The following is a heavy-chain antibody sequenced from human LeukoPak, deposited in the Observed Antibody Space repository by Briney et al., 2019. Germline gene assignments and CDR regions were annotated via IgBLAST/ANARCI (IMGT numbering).Heavy chain of an antibody. V-gene: IGHV1-69*05. CDR3: ARVPPYALARWFDP. D-gene: IGHD1-1*01. CDR1: GGTFGSYA. Sequence: SVKVSCKASGGTFGSYAISWVRQAPGQGLEWMGGIIPIFGTANYAQKFQGRVTITTDESTSTAYMELSSLRSEDTAVYYCARVPPYALARWFDPWGQGTLVTVSS. CDR2: IIPIFGTA. J-gene: IGHJ5*02.